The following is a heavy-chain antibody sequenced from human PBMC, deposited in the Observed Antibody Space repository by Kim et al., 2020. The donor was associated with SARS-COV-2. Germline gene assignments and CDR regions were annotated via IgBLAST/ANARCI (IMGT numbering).Heavy chain of an antibody. CDR2: ISSSSSYT. Sequence: GGSLRLSCAASGFTFSDYYMSWIRQAPGKGLEWVSYISSSSSYTNYADSVKGRFTISRDNAKNSLYLQMNSLRAEDTAVYYCATLLYSSSFHEGIDYWGQGTLVTVSS. D-gene: IGHD6-6*01. CDR3: ATLLYSSSFHEGIDY. J-gene: IGHJ4*02. CDR1: GFTFSDYY. V-gene: IGHV3-11*06.